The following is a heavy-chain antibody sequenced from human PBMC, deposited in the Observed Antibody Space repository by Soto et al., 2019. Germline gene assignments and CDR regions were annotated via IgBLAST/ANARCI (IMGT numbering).Heavy chain of an antibody. Sequence: ASVKVSCQASGYTFTSYGISWVRQAPGQGLEWMGWISAYNGNTNYAQKLQGRVTMTTDTSTSTAYMELRSLRSDDTAVYYCARGFRYYDSSGPLDYWGQGTLVTVSS. CDR3: ARGFRYYDSSGPLDY. D-gene: IGHD3-22*01. CDR1: GYTFTSYG. CDR2: ISAYNGNT. J-gene: IGHJ4*02. V-gene: IGHV1-18*01.